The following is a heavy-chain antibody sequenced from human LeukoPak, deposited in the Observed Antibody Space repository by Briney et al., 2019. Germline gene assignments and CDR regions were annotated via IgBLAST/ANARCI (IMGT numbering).Heavy chain of an antibody. J-gene: IGHJ4*02. CDR2: ISYDGSNK. D-gene: IGHD4-17*01. V-gene: IGHV3-30*18. CDR1: GFTFSNAW. CDR3: AKGGASVTRYVDY. Sequence: GGSLRLSCAASGFTFSNAWMSWVRQAPGKGLEWVAVISYDGSNKYYADSVKGRFTISRGNSKNTLYLQMNSLRPEDTAVYYCAKGGASVTRYVDYWGQGTLVTVSS.